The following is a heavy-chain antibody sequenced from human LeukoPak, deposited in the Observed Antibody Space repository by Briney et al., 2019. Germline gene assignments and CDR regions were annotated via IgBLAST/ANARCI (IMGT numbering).Heavy chain of an antibody. D-gene: IGHD5-18*01. CDR1: GFIFDDYA. J-gene: IGHJ4*02. CDR2: IGWNSRSI. Sequence: GGSLRLSCAASGFIFDDYAMHWVRQAPGKGLEWVSGIGWNSRSIGYADSVEGRFTISRDNAKNSLYLQMNSLRAEDTALYYCAKDTTRDTTMITDYWGQGTLVTVSS. V-gene: IGHV3-9*01. CDR3: AKDTTRDTTMITDY.